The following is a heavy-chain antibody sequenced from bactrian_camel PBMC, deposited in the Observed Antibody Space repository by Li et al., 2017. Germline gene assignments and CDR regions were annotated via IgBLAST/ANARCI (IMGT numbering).Heavy chain of an antibody. CDR1: YNVQPNC. CDR2: LEPGGVFA. J-gene: IGHJ6*01. Sequence: HVQLVESGGGSVQAGGSLTLSCAYNVQPNCVGWFRQVSAKTREGVAQLEPGGVFATYADSVKGRFTISHDNAKKQVLLRMNNLKFEDTAMYYCAVRSGERLCRAGVPIRTDFVSWGQGTQVTVS. D-gene: IGHD7*01. CDR3: AVRSGERLCRAGVPIRTDFVS. V-gene: IGHV3S54*01.